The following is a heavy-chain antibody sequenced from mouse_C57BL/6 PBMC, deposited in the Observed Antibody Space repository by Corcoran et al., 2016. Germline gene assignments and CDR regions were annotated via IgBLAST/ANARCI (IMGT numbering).Heavy chain of an antibody. CDR1: GYAFSSYW. CDR3: ARSQNYYYDYDGYAMDY. J-gene: IGHJ4*01. Sequence: QVQLQQSGAELVKPGASVKISCKASGYAFSSYWMNWVKQRPGKGLEWIGQIYPGDGDTNYNGKVKGKATLTADKSSSTAYMQLSSLTSEDSAVYFCARSQNYYYDYDGYAMDYWGQGTSVTVSS. CDR2: IYPGDGDT. D-gene: IGHD2-4*01. V-gene: IGHV1-80*01.